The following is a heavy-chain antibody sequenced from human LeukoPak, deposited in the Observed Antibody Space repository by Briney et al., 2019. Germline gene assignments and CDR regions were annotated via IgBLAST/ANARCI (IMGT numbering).Heavy chain of an antibody. Sequence: KSSETLPLTCAVHRGSFRGYYWSWIRQPPGKGLEWIGYIYYSGSTNYNASLKSRVTISVHTSKNQFSLELSSVTAADTAVYYCERLWYSRGPDYWGQGTLVTVSS. J-gene: IGHJ4*02. CDR2: IYYSGST. CDR3: ERLWYSRGPDY. D-gene: IGHD6-19*01. CDR1: RGSFRGYY. V-gene: IGHV4-59*08.